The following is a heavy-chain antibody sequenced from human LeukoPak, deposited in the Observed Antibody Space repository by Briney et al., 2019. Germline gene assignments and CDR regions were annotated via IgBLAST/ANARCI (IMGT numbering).Heavy chain of an antibody. Sequence: SQTLSLTCAISGDSVASNSVTWNWNRQSPSRGLEWLGRTYYRSTWYNDYAVSERGRITVNPDTSKNQFSLHLNSVTPEDTAVYYCARRLTQYDCFDPWGQRILVTVSS. V-gene: IGHV6-1*01. CDR3: ARRLTQYDCFDP. D-gene: IGHD2-2*01. CDR2: TYYRSTWYN. CDR1: GDSVASNSVT. J-gene: IGHJ5*02.